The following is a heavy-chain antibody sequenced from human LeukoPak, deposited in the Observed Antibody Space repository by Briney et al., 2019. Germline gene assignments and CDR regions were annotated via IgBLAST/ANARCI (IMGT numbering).Heavy chain of an antibody. V-gene: IGHV3-33*01. CDR3: ARELSPVVKYYFDD. J-gene: IGHJ4*02. D-gene: IGHD3-22*01. CDR1: GFTFSSYG. Sequence: GRSLRLSCAASGFTFSSYGMHWVRQAPGKGLEWVAVIWYDGSNTYYADSVKGRFTISRDNSKNTLYLQMNSLRAEDTAVYYCARELSPVVKYYFDDWGQGTLVTVSS. CDR2: IWYDGSNT.